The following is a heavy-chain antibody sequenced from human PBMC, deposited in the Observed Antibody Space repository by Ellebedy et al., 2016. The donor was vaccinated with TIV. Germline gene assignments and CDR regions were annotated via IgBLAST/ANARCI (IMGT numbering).Heavy chain of an antibody. J-gene: IGHJ3*02. CDR3: ARGHMITFGGVIGMDAFDI. CDR1: GGTFSSYA. CDR2: IIPIFGTA. V-gene: IGHV1-69*13. D-gene: IGHD3-16*02. Sequence: AASVKVSCKASGGTFSSYAISWVRQAPGQGLEWMGGIIPIFGTANYAQKFQGRVTITADESTSTAYMELSSLRSEDTAVYYCARGHMITFGGVIGMDAFDIWGQGTMVTVSS.